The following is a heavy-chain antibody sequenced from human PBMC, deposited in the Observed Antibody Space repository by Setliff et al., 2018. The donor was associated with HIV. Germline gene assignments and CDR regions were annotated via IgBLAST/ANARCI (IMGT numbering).Heavy chain of an antibody. D-gene: IGHD6-19*01. Sequence: ASVKVSCKASGYTFTSYGISWVRQAPGQGLEWMGWISAYNGNTNYAQKLQGRDTMTTDTSTSTAYMELRSLRSDDTAVYYCARHEPYSSGWFVDYWGQGTLVTVSS. CDR1: GYTFTSYG. V-gene: IGHV1-18*01. J-gene: IGHJ4*02. CDR3: ARHEPYSSGWFVDY. CDR2: ISAYNGNT.